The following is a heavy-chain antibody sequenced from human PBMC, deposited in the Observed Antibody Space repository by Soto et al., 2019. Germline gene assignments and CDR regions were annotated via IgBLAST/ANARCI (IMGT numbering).Heavy chain of an antibody. CDR2: IYYSGST. V-gene: IGHV4-31*03. J-gene: IGHJ5*02. CDR3: ARASSDIVVVVAATGWCNWFDP. Sequence: QVQLQESGPGLVKPSQTLSLTCTVSGGSISSGGYYWSWIRQHPGKGLEWIGYIYYSGSTYYNPSLKSRVTISVDRSKNQFSLKLSSVTAADTAVYYCARASSDIVVVVAATGWCNWFDPWGQGTLVTVSS. CDR1: GGSISSGGYY. D-gene: IGHD2-15*01.